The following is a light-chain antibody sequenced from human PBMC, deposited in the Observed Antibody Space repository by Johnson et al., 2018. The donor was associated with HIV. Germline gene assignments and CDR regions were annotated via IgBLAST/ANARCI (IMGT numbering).Light chain of an antibody. Sequence: QFVLTQPPSVSAAPGQKVTISCSGHSSNIENYFVSWYQQLPGAAPRLLIYENNKRPSGIPDRFSGSKSGTSATLGITGLQTGDEAAYYCGTWDNSLSAYVCGTGTKVTVL. V-gene: IGLV1-51*02. CDR2: ENN. J-gene: IGLJ1*01. CDR3: GTWDNSLSAYV. CDR1: SSNIENYF.